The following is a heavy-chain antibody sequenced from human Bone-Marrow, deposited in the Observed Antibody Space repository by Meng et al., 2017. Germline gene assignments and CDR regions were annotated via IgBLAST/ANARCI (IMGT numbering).Heavy chain of an antibody. D-gene: IGHD2-2*01. V-gene: IGHV3-48*03. Sequence: GESLKISCAASGFTFSSYEMNWVRQAPGKGLEWVSYISNSGSNIYYADSVKGRFTISRDNAKNSLYLQMNSLRAEDTAVYYCARVGVVPAARDQYYYGMDVWGQGTTVTVSS. CDR2: ISNSGSNI. CDR3: ARVGVVPAARDQYYYGMDV. J-gene: IGHJ6*02. CDR1: GFTFSSYE.